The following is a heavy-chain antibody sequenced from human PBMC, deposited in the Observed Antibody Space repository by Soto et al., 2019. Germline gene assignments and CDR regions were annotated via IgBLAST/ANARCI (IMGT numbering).Heavy chain of an antibody. Sequence: QEHLVQSGGGVVQPGGSLRLSCDASGFTFSIFGMHWVRQAPGKGLEWVAVLSYDGAYKYYADSVKGRFTISRDNSKNMLFLQMNRLRPDATAVYYCAKDQAQYGSGYFSGMDVWGQGTAVTVSS. CDR1: GFTFSIFG. D-gene: IGHD3-10*01. CDR3: AKDQAQYGSGYFSGMDV. CDR2: LSYDGAYK. V-gene: IGHV3-30*18. J-gene: IGHJ6*02.